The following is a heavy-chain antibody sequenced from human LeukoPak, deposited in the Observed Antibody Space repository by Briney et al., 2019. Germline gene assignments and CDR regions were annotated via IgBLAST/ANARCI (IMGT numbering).Heavy chain of an antibody. Sequence: SETLSLTCTVSGYSISSGYYWGWIRQPPGKGLEWIGSIYHSGSTYYNPSLKSRVTISVDTSKNQFSLKLSSVTAADTAVYYCARDQHYDSSGYPRLNYYYYYMDVWGKGTTVTVSS. V-gene: IGHV4-38-2*02. D-gene: IGHD3-22*01. CDR3: ARDQHYDSSGYPRLNYYYYYMDV. CDR2: IYHSGST. CDR1: GYSISSGYY. J-gene: IGHJ6*03.